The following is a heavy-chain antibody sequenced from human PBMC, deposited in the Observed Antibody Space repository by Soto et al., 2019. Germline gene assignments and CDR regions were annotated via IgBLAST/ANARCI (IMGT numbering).Heavy chain of an antibody. D-gene: IGHD2-15*01. CDR2: IYHSGST. CDR1: GGSISSGGYS. CDR3: ARGQVVAAQH. Sequence: QLQLQESGSGLVKPSQTLSLTCAVSGGSISSGGYSWSWIRQPPGKGLEWIGYIYHSGSTYYNPSLTSXAXIXXDRSNNQFSLKLSSVTAADTAVYYCARGQVVAAQHWGQGTLVTVSS. V-gene: IGHV4-30-2*01. J-gene: IGHJ4*02.